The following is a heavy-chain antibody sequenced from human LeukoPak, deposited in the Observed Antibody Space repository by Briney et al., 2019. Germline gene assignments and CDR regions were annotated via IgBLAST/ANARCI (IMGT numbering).Heavy chain of an antibody. Sequence: ASVKVSCKASGYTFTSYDINWVRQATGQGLEWMGWMNPKSGNTGYAQKFQGRVTMTRNTSISTAYMELSSLRSEDTAVYYCARVARGYSYGYNYYYYYMDVWGKGTTVTVSS. CDR1: GYTFTSYD. CDR2: MNPKSGNT. J-gene: IGHJ6*03. V-gene: IGHV1-8*01. CDR3: ARVARGYSYGYNYYYYYMDV. D-gene: IGHD5-18*01.